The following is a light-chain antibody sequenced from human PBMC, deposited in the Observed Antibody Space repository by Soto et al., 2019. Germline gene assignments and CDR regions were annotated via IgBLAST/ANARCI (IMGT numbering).Light chain of an antibody. V-gene: IGKV1-5*03. CDR1: QTISSW. J-gene: IGKJ1*01. CDR2: KAS. CDR3: QHYSSYPKA. Sequence: DIRMTQSASTLSGSLGARVTITCGASQTISSWLAWYQQKPVKAPKLLIYKASTLKSGVTSRFSGSGSGTEFTLTMSSLQTDDFATYYGQHYSSYPKAVGQVTKVDI.